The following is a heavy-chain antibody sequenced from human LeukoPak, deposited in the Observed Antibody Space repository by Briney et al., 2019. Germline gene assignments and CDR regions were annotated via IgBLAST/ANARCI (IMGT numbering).Heavy chain of an antibody. CDR3: ARRRYCSSTSCYEGYYYYGMDV. Sequence: SETLSLTGAVSVGSISRGGYSGSGFRQPPGRGRRGLGSIYNMGGTYYNPSLKSRVTISVDRSKNQFSLKLSSVTAADTAVYYCARRRYCSSTSCYEGYYYYGMDVWGQGTTVTVSS. CDR2: IYNMGGT. J-gene: IGHJ6*02. V-gene: IGHV4-30-2*01. D-gene: IGHD2-2*01. CDR1: VGSISRGGYS.